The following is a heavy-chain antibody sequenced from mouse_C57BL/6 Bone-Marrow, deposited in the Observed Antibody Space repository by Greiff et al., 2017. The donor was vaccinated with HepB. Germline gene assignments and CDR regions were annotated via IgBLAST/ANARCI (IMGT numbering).Heavy chain of an antibody. J-gene: IGHJ1*03. V-gene: IGHV1-19*01. Sequence: EVQLQQSGPVLVKPGASVKMSCKASGYTFTDYYMNWVKQSHGKSLEWIGVINPYNGGTSYNQKFKGKATLTVDKSSSTAYMELNSLTSEDSAVYYCARKDFITTVVSYWYFDVWGTGTTVTVSS. CDR1: GYTFTDYY. D-gene: IGHD1-1*01. CDR2: INPYNGGT. CDR3: ARKDFITTVVSYWYFDV.